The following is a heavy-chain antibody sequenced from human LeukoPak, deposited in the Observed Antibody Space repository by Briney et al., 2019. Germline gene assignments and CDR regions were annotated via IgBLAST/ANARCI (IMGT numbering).Heavy chain of an antibody. CDR1: GFTVSSNY. D-gene: IGHD3-10*01. V-gene: IGHV3-53*01. CDR3: ASLYGSGSPMNHDY. J-gene: IGHJ4*02. CDR2: ICSGGST. Sequence: GGSLRLSCAASGFTVSSNYMSWVRQAPGKGLEWVSVICSGGSTYYADSVKGRFTISRDNSKNTLYLQMNSLRAEDTAVYYCASLYGSGSPMNHDYWGQGTLVTVSS.